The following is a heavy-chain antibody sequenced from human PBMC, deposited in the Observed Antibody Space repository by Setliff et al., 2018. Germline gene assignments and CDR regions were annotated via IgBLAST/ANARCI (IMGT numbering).Heavy chain of an antibody. CDR2: ISSDGSSI. Sequence: PGESLKISCAASGLTFSSDAMTWVRQTPGKGLEWVSVISSDGSSIYYADSVKGRFTISRDNSKNTLYLQMNSLRPEDTAVYFCAREARHFGDFDFDFWGQGTLVTVSS. J-gene: IGHJ4*01. CDR3: AREARHFGDFDFDF. CDR1: GLTFSSDA. V-gene: IGHV3-23*03. D-gene: IGHD4-17*01.